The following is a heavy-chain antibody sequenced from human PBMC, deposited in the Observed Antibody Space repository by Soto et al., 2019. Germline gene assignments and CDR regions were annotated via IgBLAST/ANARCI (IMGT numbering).Heavy chain of an antibody. V-gene: IGHV4-31*03. D-gene: IGHD4-17*01. J-gene: IGHJ3*02. Sequence: PSETLSLTCTVSGGSISSGDSYWTWIRHHPRKGLEWIGYIYFSGSTTYNPSLKSRLSTSIHTSKNQFSLKLNSVTAADTAIYYCARDDYGGNSGALDIWGQGTMVTVSS. CDR3: ARDDYGGNSGALDI. CDR1: GGSISSGDSY. CDR2: IYFSGST.